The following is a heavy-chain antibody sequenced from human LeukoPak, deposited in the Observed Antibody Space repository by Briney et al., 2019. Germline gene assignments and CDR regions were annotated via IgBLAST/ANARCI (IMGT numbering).Heavy chain of an antibody. CDR3: ARDLPGTRLGDWFDP. D-gene: IGHD3-16*01. J-gene: IGHJ5*02. CDR2: IYTSGST. Sequence: PSETLSLTCTVSGGSISSYYWSWIRQPAGKGPEWIGRIYTSGSTNYNPSLKSRVTMSVDTSKNQFSLKLSSVTAADTAVYYCARDLPGTRLGDWFDPWGQGTLVTVSS. CDR1: GGSISSYY. V-gene: IGHV4-4*07.